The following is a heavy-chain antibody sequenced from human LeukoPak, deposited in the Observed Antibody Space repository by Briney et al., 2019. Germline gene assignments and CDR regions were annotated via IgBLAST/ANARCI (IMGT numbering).Heavy chain of an antibody. CDR2: IYYSGST. J-gene: IGHJ4*02. V-gene: IGHV4-59*01. Sequence: SETLSLTCTVSGGSMSTYYWSWIRQSPGQGLEWIGYIYYSGSTSYNPSLKSRLTISIDTSKTQFYLKLSSVTAADTAVYYCARVAYSGSWGYFDYWGQGILVTVSA. CDR1: GGSMSTYY. D-gene: IGHD3-10*01. CDR3: ARVAYSGSWGYFDY.